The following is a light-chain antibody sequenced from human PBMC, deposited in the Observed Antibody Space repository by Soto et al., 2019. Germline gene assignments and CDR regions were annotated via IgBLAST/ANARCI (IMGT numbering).Light chain of an antibody. CDR2: DAS. CDR3: QQRGTSIT. V-gene: IGKV3-11*01. J-gene: IGKJ5*01. Sequence: IVLTQSLATLSLWPGETAVLSCRASQTVNTYLSWYQQRPGQAPRLLIYDASKRVPGIPARFSGSGSGTDFTLTISSLEPEDFAVYYCQQRGTSITFGQGTRLDIE. CDR1: QTVNTY.